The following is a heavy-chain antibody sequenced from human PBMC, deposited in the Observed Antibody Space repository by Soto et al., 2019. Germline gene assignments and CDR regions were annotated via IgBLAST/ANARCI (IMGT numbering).Heavy chain of an antibody. D-gene: IGHD3-22*01. V-gene: IGHV4-59*08. CDR2: VYFTGST. CDR3: ASFPVIPGRDSPLIFDY. J-gene: IGHJ4*01. CDR1: GDSMNSHY. Sequence: SETLSLTCTVTGDSMNSHYWSWLRQPPEKALEWMGYVYFTGSTNYGPSLESRLTILVDTSKNQFSLKLTSVTAADTAVYYCASFPVIPGRDSPLIFDYWGQGTLVTVSS.